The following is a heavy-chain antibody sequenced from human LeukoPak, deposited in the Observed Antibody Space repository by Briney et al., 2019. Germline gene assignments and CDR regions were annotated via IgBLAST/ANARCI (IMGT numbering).Heavy chain of an antibody. J-gene: IGHJ3*02. Sequence: PGRSLRLSCAASGFTFSSYAMSWVRQAPGKGLEWVSAISGSGGSTYYADSVKGRFTISRDNSKNTLYLQMNSLRAEDTAVYYCAKGTSSWSDAFDIWGQGTMVTVSS. CDR1: GFTFSSYA. D-gene: IGHD6-13*01. CDR3: AKGTSSWSDAFDI. V-gene: IGHV3-23*01. CDR2: ISGSGGST.